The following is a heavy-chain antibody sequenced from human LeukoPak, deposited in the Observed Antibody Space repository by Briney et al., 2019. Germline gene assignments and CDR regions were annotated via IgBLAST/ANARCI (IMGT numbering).Heavy chain of an antibody. V-gene: IGHV3-30*02. CDR3: ATVLGGYCSGGSCYEDYYYYYMDV. CDR2: IRYDGSNK. D-gene: IGHD2-15*01. J-gene: IGHJ6*03. CDR1: GFTFSSYG. Sequence: GGSLRLSCAASGFTFSSYGMHWVRQAPGKGLEWVAFIRYDGSNKYFADSVKGRFTISRDNSKNTLYLQMNSLRAEDTAVYYCATVLGGYCSGGSCYEDYYYYYMDVWGKGTTVTVSS.